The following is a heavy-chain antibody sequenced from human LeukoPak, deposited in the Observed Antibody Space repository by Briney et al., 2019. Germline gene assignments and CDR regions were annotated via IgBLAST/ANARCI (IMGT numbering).Heavy chain of an antibody. Sequence: GGSLRLSCAASGFTFSSYAMSWVRQAPGKGLEWVSVIYSGGSTYYADSLRGRFALSRDSSKSTLYLQMNSLRAEDTAVYYCARDSFHGDYVPNWYFDLWGRGTLVTVSS. CDR3: ARDSFHGDYVPNWYFDL. V-gene: IGHV3-66*02. D-gene: IGHD4-17*01. CDR2: IYSGGST. CDR1: GFTFSSYA. J-gene: IGHJ2*01.